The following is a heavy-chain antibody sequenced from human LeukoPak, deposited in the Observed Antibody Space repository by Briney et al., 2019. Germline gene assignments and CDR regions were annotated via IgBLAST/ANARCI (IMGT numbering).Heavy chain of an antibody. CDR3: ARDRITGYSSGWYGGSGNWFDP. CDR1: GDSISSYY. J-gene: IGHJ5*02. V-gene: IGHV4-39*07. CDR2: IYYSGST. D-gene: IGHD6-19*01. Sequence: PSETLSLTCTVSGDSISSYYWGWIRQPPGKGLEWIGSIYYSGSTYYNPSLKSRVTISVDTSKNQFSLKLSSVTAADTAVYYCARDRITGYSSGWYGGSGNWFDPWGQGTLVTVSS.